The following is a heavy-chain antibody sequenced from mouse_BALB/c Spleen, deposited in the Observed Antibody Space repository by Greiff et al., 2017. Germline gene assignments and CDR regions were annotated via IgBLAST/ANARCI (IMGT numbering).Heavy chain of an antibody. D-gene: IGHD1-1*01. V-gene: IGHV3-6*02. Sequence: EVKLMESGPGLVKPSQSLSLTCSVTGYSITSGYYWNWIRQFPGNQLEWMGYISYDGSNNYNPSLKNRISITRDTSKNQFFLKLNSVTTEDTATYYCARDYYGSSYEGYFDYWGQGTTLTVSS. J-gene: IGHJ2*01. CDR2: ISYDGSN. CDR3: ARDYYGSSYEGYFDY. CDR1: GYSITSGYY.